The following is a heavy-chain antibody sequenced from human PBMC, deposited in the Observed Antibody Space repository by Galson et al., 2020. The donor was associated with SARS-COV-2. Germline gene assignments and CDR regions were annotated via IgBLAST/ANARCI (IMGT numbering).Heavy chain of an antibody. V-gene: IGHV1-8*01. CDR1: GYTFTSYD. Sequence: ASVQVSCKASGYTFTSYDINWVRQASGQGLEWMGWMNPNSGNTGYAQKFQGRVTMTNDPSITTAYMELSSLGSEDTAMYYCTRGRPASWDYWGQGTLVTVSS. CDR3: TRGRPASWDY. CDR2: MNPNSGNT. J-gene: IGHJ4*02.